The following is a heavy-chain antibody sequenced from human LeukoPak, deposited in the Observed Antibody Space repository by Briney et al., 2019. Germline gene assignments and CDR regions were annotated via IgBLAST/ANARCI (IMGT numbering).Heavy chain of an antibody. D-gene: IGHD3-9*01. V-gene: IGHV4-30-2*01. CDR1: GGSFSGYY. CDR2: IYHSGST. J-gene: IGHJ4*02. CDR3: ARDRPGDFDWSEGFDY. Sequence: SETLSLTCAVYGGSFSGYYWSWIRQPPGKGLEWIGYIYHSGSTYYNPSLKSRVTISVDRSKNQFSLKLSSVTAADTAVYYCARDRPGDFDWSEGFDYWGQGTLVTVSS.